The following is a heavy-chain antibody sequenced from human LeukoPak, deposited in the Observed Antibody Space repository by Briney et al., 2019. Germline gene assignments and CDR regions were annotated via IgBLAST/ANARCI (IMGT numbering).Heavy chain of an antibody. D-gene: IGHD5-12*01. Sequence: PGGSLRLSCAASGLTFNKYAISWVRQAPGKGLEWVSAISASGGGTYYADSVRGRFTVSRDNSKNTLYVQMNTLRAEDTAVYYCAKGRSGYDAFDIWGQGTIVTVSA. V-gene: IGHV3-23*01. CDR2: ISASGGGT. J-gene: IGHJ3*02. CDR3: AKGRSGYDAFDI. CDR1: GLTFNKYA.